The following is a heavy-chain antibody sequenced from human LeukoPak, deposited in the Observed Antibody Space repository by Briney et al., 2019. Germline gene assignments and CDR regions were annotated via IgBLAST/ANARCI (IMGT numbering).Heavy chain of an antibody. Sequence: GGSLRLSCAASGFTFSSYSMNWVRQAPGKGLVWVSRINGDGSSTSYADSVKGRFTISGDSVKSTVYLQMNSLRTEDTAVYYCAQERRDGYKDDAFDIWGQGTLVTVSS. CDR2: INGDGSST. J-gene: IGHJ3*02. CDR1: GFTFSSYS. V-gene: IGHV3-74*01. D-gene: IGHD5-24*01. CDR3: AQERRDGYKDDAFDI.